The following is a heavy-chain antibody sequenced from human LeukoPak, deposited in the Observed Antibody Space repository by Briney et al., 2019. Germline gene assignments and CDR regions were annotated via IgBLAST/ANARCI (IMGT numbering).Heavy chain of an antibody. CDR1: GFTFSSYA. Sequence: PGGSLRLSCAASGFTFSSYAMSWVRQAPGKGLEWVSAISGSGGSTYYADPVKGRFTISRDNSKNTLYLQMNSLRAEDTAVYYCAKDLSSGWPHGWFDPWGQGTLVTVSS. CDR2: ISGSGGST. CDR3: AKDLSSGWPHGWFDP. D-gene: IGHD6-19*01. V-gene: IGHV3-23*01. J-gene: IGHJ5*02.